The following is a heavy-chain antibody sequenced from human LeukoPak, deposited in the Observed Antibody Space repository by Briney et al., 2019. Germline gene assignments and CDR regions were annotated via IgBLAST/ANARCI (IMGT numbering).Heavy chain of an antibody. V-gene: IGHV1-2*02. CDR1: GYTFNGFY. CDR2: INPNSGGT. J-gene: IGHJ4*02. CDR3: ARWMATVTTPDY. D-gene: IGHD4-11*01. Sequence: ASVKVSCKASGYTFNGFYLHWVRQAPGQGLEWMGWINPNSGGTNYAQKFQGRVTMTRDTSISTAYMELSRLRSDDTAVYYCARWMATVTTPDYWGQGTLLTVFS.